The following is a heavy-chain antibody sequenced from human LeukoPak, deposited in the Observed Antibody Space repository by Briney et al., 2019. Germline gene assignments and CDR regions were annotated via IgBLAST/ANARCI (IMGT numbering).Heavy chain of an antibody. CDR1: GFTFSSYA. CDR3: AKDLTFIAARLAFDY. D-gene: IGHD6-6*01. Sequence: PGGSLRLSCAASGFTFSSYAMSWVPQAPGKGLEWVSAISGSGGSTYYADSVKGRFTISRDNSKNTLYLQMNSLRAEDTAVYYCAKDLTFIAARLAFDYWGQGTLVTVSS. V-gene: IGHV3-23*01. J-gene: IGHJ4*02. CDR2: ISGSGGST.